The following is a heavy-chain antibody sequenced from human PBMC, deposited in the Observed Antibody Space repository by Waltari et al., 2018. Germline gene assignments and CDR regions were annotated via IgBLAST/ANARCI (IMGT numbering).Heavy chain of an antibody. Sequence: QVQLVQSGSELKKPGASVKVSCKASGYTFTSYAMNWVRQAPGQGLEWMGWINTNTGNPTYAQGFTGRFVFSLDTSVSTAYLQISSLKAEDTTVYYCAREQQLVLAYYYYGMDVWGQGTTVTVSS. CDR3: AREQQLVLAYYYYGMDV. D-gene: IGHD6-13*01. V-gene: IGHV7-4-1*02. J-gene: IGHJ6*02. CDR1: GYTFTSYA. CDR2: INTNTGNP.